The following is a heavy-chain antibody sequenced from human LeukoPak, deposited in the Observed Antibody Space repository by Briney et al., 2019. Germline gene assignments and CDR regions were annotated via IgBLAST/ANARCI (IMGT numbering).Heavy chain of an antibody. D-gene: IGHD2-21*01. J-gene: IGHJ6*04. V-gene: IGHV3-30*18. Sequence: GGSLRLSCAASGFTFSSYGMHWVRQAPGKGLEGVAVISYDGSNKYYADSVKGRFTISRDNSKNTLYLQMNSLRAEDTAVYYCAKDMGRVVGWGYYGMDVWGKGTTVTVSS. CDR1: GFTFSSYG. CDR3: AKDMGRVVGWGYYGMDV. CDR2: ISYDGSNK.